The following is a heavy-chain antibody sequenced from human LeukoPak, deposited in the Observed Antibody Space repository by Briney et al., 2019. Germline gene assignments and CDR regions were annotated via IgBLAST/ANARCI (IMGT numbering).Heavy chain of an antibody. Sequence: GASVKVSCKTSGYTFATYSINWVRQAPGQGLEWMGWISAYNGNTNYAQKLQGRVTMTTDTSTSTAYMELRSLRSDDTAVYYCARDPRTTMVRGDLPIDYWGQGTLVTVSS. D-gene: IGHD3-10*01. CDR2: ISAYNGNT. J-gene: IGHJ4*02. V-gene: IGHV1-18*01. CDR1: GYTFATYS. CDR3: ARDPRTTMVRGDLPIDY.